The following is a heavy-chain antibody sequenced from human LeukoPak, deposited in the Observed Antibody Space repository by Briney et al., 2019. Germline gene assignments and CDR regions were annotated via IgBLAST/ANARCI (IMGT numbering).Heavy chain of an antibody. D-gene: IGHD3-10*01. CDR1: GYSFTSYW. CDR2: IYTGDSDT. J-gene: IGHJ3*02. V-gene: IGHV5-51*01. CDR3: ASLFRDEVFDI. Sequence: GESLKISCKGSGYSFTSYWIGWVRQMPGEGLEWMGIIYTGDSDTRYSPSFQGQVTISADKSISTAYLQWSSLKASDTAMYYCASLFRDEVFDIWGQGTMVAVSS.